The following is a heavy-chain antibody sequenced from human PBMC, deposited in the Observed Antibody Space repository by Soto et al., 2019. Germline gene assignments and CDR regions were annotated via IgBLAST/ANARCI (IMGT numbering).Heavy chain of an antibody. CDR3: ARYRSLDP. CDR1: GFMLWNVW. CDR2: IKEDGSEN. D-gene: IGHD3-16*02. Sequence: EVQLVESGGGLVQPGGPLRLPSADLGFMLWNVWRSWIRQPPVMGLQWVASIKEDGSENYYVDPVKGGFTISRENAKNSLSLQMNSLRAEDTAVYYCARYRSLDPWGQGILVTVSS. V-gene: IGHV3-7*03. J-gene: IGHJ5*02.